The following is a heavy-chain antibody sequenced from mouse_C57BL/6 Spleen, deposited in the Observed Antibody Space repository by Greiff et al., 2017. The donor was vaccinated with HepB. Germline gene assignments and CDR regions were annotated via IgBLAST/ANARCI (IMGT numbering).Heavy chain of an antibody. CDR3: ARDYGREGTYFDV. Sequence: QVQLQQPGAELVMPGASVKLSCKASGYTFTSYWMHWVKQRPGQGLEWIGEIDPSDSYTNYNQKFKGKSTLTVDKSSSTAYMQLSSLTSEDSSVYYCARDYGREGTYFDVWGTGTTVTVSS. J-gene: IGHJ1*03. CDR1: GYTFTSYW. CDR2: IDPSDSYT. D-gene: IGHD1-1*01. V-gene: IGHV1-69*01.